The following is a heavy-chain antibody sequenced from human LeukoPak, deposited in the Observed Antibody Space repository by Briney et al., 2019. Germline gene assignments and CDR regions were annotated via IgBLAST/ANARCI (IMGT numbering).Heavy chain of an antibody. V-gene: IGHV3-30*04. J-gene: IGHJ6*03. CDR2: TSNDGSTK. CDR1: GFTFSSYN. CDR3: AREEGYSSTQGYYYMDV. D-gene: IGHD6-13*01. Sequence: GRSLRLSCAASGFTFSSYNMHRVRQAPGKGLEWVAVTSNDGSTKDYADSVRGRFTISRDNAKNSLYLQMNRLRAEDPAVYYCAREEGYSSTQGYYYMDVWGKETTVTVYS.